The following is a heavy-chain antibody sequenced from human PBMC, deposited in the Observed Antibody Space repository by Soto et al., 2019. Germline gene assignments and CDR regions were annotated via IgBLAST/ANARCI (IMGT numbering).Heavy chain of an antibody. CDR1: GFTFSSYA. V-gene: IGHV3-30-3*01. D-gene: IGHD2-21*01. J-gene: IGHJ3*02. Sequence: GGSLRLSCAASGFTFSSYAMHWVRQAPGKGLEWVAVISYDGSNKYYADSVKGRFTISRDNSKNTLYLQMNSLRAEDTAVYYCARDSPYLWSNDAFDIWGQGTMVTV. CDR3: ARDSPYLWSNDAFDI. CDR2: ISYDGSNK.